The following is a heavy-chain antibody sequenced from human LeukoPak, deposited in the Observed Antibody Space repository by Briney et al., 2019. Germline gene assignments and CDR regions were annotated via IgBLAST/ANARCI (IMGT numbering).Heavy chain of an antibody. D-gene: IGHD5-12*01. Sequence: ASVKVSCKASGYTFTSYDINWVRQATGQGLEWMGWMNPNSGNTGYAQKFQGRVTMTRNTSISTAYMELSSLRSEDTAVYYCARAVRRRGYSGYDTSYYYYYYMDVWGKGTTVTVSS. CDR1: GYTFTSYD. J-gene: IGHJ6*03. V-gene: IGHV1-8*01. CDR3: ARAVRRRGYSGYDTSYYYYYYMDV. CDR2: MNPNSGNT.